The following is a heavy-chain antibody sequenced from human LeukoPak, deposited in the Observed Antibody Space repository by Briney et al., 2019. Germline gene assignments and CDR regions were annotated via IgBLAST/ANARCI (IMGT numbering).Heavy chain of an antibody. CDR3: ARHSNGYFDY. Sequence: SETLSLTCTVSGGSISSSSYYWGRIRQPPGKGLEWIGSIYYSGNTYFNPSLKSRVTISVDTSKNQFALKLSSVTAADTAFYCGARHSNGYFDYWGQGTLVTVSS. V-gene: IGHV4-39*01. CDR1: GGSISSSSYY. D-gene: IGHD3-22*01. CDR2: IYYSGNT. J-gene: IGHJ4*02.